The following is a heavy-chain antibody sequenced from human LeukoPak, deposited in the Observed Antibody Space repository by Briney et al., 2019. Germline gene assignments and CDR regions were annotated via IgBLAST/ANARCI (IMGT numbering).Heavy chain of an antibody. J-gene: IGHJ1*01. CDR1: GFTFDDYG. CDR3: ARGDGPTITADYFQN. CDR2: INWNSGVT. V-gene: IGHV3-20*04. Sequence: GGSLRLSCAASGFTFDDYGMSWVRQAPGRGLEWICGINWNSGVTGYADSVKGRFNISRDNAKNSLFLQMNSLRDEDTAFYYCARGDGPTITADYFQNWGQGTLVTVS. D-gene: IGHD3-10*01.